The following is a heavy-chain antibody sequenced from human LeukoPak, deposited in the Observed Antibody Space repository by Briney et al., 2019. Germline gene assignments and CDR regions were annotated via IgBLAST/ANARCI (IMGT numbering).Heavy chain of an antibody. CDR3: ARAQFPDTAMDTTYYYYMDV. J-gene: IGHJ6*03. CDR1: GGTFSSYA. V-gene: IGHV1-69*01. D-gene: IGHD5-18*01. Sequence: SVKVSCKASGGTFSSYAISWVRQAPGQGLEWMGGIIPIFGTANYAQKFQGRVTITADESTSTAYMELSSLRSEDTAVYYCARAQFPDTAMDTTYYYYMDVWGKGTTVTVSS. CDR2: IIPIFGTA.